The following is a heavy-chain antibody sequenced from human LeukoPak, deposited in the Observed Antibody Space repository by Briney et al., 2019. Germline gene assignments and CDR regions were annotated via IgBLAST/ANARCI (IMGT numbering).Heavy chain of an antibody. CDR3: ARSDVLLWFGELSGPDAFDI. V-gene: IGHV3-11*04. CDR2: ISSSGSTI. D-gene: IGHD3-10*01. Sequence: PGGSLRLSCAASGFTFSDYYMSWIRQAPGKGLEWVSYISSSGSTIYYADSVKGRFTISRDNAKNTLYLQMNSLRAEDTAVYYCARSDVLLWFGELSGPDAFDIWGQGTMVTVSS. CDR1: GFTFSDYY. J-gene: IGHJ3*02.